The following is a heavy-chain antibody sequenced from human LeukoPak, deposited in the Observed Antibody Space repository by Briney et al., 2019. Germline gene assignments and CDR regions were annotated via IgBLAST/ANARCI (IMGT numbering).Heavy chain of an antibody. D-gene: IGHD5-12*01. J-gene: IGHJ4*02. CDR1: GGTFSSYA. CDR3: ATELGGYADY. CDR2: IIPIFGTA. V-gene: IGHV1-69*05. Sequence: GSSVKVSCKASGGTFSSYAIRWVRQAPGQGLEWMGGIIPIFGTANYAQKFQGRVTITTDESTSTAYMELSSLRAEDTAVYYCATELGGYADYWGQGTLVTVSS.